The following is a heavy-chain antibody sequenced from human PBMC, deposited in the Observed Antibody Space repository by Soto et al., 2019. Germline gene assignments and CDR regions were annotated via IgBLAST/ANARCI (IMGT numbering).Heavy chain of an antibody. CDR3: ARVYSGSYSDY. V-gene: IGHV4-4*02. J-gene: IGHJ4*02. D-gene: IGHD1-26*01. CDR1: GGSIRSNNW. Sequence: SETLSLTCAVSGGSIRSNNWWSWVRQPPGKGLEWIGEIFHSGSTNYNPSLKTRVTISVDKSKNQFSLKLSPVTAADTAVYYCARVYSGSYSDYWGQGTLVTVSS. CDR2: IFHSGST.